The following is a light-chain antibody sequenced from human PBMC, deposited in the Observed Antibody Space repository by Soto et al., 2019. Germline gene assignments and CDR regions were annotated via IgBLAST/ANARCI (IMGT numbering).Light chain of an antibody. CDR2: RNN. CDR3: AAWDDSLWV. Sequence: QSVLTQPPSASGTPGQRVTISCSGSSSNIGSNYVYWYQQLPGTAPKLLIYRNNQRPPGVPDRFSGSKSGTSASLAISGLRSEDEADYYCAAWDDSLWVFGGGTKLTVL. J-gene: IGLJ3*02. V-gene: IGLV1-47*01. CDR1: SSNIGSNY.